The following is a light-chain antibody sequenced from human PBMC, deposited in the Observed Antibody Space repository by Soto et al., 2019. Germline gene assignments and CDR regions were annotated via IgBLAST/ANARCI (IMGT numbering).Light chain of an antibody. Sequence: AVQMTQSPSSLSASVGDRVTITCRASQGIRNDLGWYQQKPGKAPKLLIYAASSLQSGVPSRFRCSGSGTDFTFTISSLQPEDFATYFCLQDWRYPLTCGGGTRVEV. CDR2: AAS. CDR1: QGIRND. J-gene: IGKJ4*01. CDR3: LQDWRYPLT. V-gene: IGKV1-6*02.